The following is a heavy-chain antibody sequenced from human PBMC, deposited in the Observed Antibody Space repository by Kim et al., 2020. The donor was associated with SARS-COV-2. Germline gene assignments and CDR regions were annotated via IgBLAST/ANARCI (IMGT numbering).Heavy chain of an antibody. D-gene: IGHD6-13*01. J-gene: IGHJ5*02. V-gene: IGHV4-4*02. Sequence: SETLSLTCAVSGGSISNNNWWSWVRQPPGKGLEWIGEIYHSWSTNYNPSLQSRVTISVDKSKNQFSLKLSSVTAADTAVYYCARAPSGAAAGYWFGPWGQGILVTVSS. CDR2: IYHSWST. CDR3: ARAPSGAAAGYWFGP. CDR1: GGSISNNNW.